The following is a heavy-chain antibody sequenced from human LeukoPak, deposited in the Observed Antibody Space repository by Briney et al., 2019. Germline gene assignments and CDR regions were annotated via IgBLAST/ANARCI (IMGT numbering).Heavy chain of an antibody. CDR1: GLTVSSNC. D-gene: IGHD3-22*01. J-gene: IGHJ3*02. CDR2: ISGSGGST. Sequence: GGSLRLSCAASGLTVSSNCMSWVRQAPGKGLEWVSAISGSGGSTYYADSVKGRFTISRDNSKNSLYLQMNSLRAEDTAVYYCARDSCAERTKTYYDGSDYYSRVWGCSGYAFDIWDRGTMVTVSS. CDR3: ARDSCAERTKTYYDGSDYYSRVWGCSGYAFDI. V-gene: IGHV3-23*01.